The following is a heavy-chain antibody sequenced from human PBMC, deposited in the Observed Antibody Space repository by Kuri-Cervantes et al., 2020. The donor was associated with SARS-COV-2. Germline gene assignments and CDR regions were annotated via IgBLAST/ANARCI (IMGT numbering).Heavy chain of an antibody. D-gene: IGHD2-2*01. CDR2: IIPIFGTA. V-gene: IGHV1-69*13. CDR3: ARIRPYQLLWRNWFDP. J-gene: IGHJ5*02. Sequence: VKVSCKASGGTFSSYAISWVRQAPGQGLEWMGGIIPIFGTANYAQKFQGRVTITADESTSTAYMELSSLRSEDTAVYYCARIRPYQLLWRNWFDPWGQGTLVTVSS. CDR1: GGTFSSYA.